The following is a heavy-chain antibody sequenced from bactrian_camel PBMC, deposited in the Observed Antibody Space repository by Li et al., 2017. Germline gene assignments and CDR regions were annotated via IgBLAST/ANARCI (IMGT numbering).Heavy chain of an antibody. V-gene: IGHV3S40*01. J-gene: IGHJ6*01. CDR1: GFTFSSHD. D-gene: IGHD2*01. Sequence: VQLVESGGGLVQPGGSLRLSCAASGFTFSSHDMTWVRQPPGKGLEWVSGVNSGGGMTAYADSVKGRFTVSRDNAKNTLYLQMNSLKTEDTAVYYCATERWFSTWGQGTQVTVS. CDR3: ATERWFST. CDR2: VNSGGGMT.